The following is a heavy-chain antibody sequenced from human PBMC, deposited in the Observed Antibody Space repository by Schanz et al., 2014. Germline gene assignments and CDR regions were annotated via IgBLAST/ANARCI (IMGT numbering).Heavy chain of an antibody. D-gene: IGHD2-21*01. J-gene: IGHJ4*02. CDR2: ITTGGNT. CDR1: GITLSGYG. CDR3: AREDCSATSCYFRY. Sequence: EVQLVESGGDLVQPGRSLRLSCAASGITLSGYGLHWVRQAPGKGLEWVSSITTGGNTYYRDSVKGRFTISRDNSNNTVYLQMNTLRAEDTAVYYCAREDCSATSCYFRYWGQGTLVTVSS. V-gene: IGHV3-66*01.